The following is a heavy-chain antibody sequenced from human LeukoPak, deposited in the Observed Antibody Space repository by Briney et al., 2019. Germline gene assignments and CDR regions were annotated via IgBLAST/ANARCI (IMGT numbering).Heavy chain of an antibody. CDR3: AIYYYDSSGYYYGGYYFDY. D-gene: IGHD3-22*01. CDR1: GYSISSGYY. V-gene: IGHV4-38-2*02. J-gene: IGHJ4*02. CDR2: IYHSGST. Sequence: SETLSLTCTVSGYSISSGYYWGWIRQPPGKGLEWIGSIYHSGSTYYNPSLKSRVTISVDTSKNQFSLKLSSVTAADTAVYYCAIYYYDSSGYYYGGYYFDYWGQGTLVTVSS.